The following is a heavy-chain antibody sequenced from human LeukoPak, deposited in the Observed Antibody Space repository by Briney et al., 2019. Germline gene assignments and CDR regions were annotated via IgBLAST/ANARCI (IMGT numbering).Heavy chain of an antibody. CDR3: ARGQMAGY. CDR1: GFPFSSYW. J-gene: IGHJ4*02. D-gene: IGHD5-24*01. CDR2: IKPDGSEK. Sequence: SGGSLRLSCAASGFPFSSYWMSWVRQAPGKGLEWVANIKPDGSEKSYVDSVKGRFTISRDNAKNSLYLQMNSLRAEDTAVYYCARGQMAGYWGQGTLVTVSP. V-gene: IGHV3-7*05.